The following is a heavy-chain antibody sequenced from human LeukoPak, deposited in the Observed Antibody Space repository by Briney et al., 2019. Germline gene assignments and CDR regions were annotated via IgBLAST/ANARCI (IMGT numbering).Heavy chain of an antibody. Sequence: GGSLRLSCTASGFTVTTYYMSWVRQAPGKGLERVSVMYTGGTTYYADSVKGRFTISREYSKNTLYLQMNSLSAEDTAVYYCARDRSGYDYTAFDIWGQGTMVIVS. V-gene: IGHV3-53*01. D-gene: IGHD5-12*01. J-gene: IGHJ3*02. CDR3: ARDRSGYDYTAFDI. CDR1: GFTVTTYY. CDR2: MYTGGTT.